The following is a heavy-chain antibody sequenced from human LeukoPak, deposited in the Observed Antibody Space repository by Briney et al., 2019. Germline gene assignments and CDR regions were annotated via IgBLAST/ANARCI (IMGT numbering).Heavy chain of an antibody. Sequence: PGGSLTLSCAASGFTFSSFAMSWVRQAPGKGLEWVSSISGSGGITNYAYSVKGRFTISRDNSQNTLYLQMNSLRAEDTAVYYCAKDYSDILSPFDYWGQGTLVTVSS. CDR1: GFTFSSFA. D-gene: IGHD3-9*01. CDR3: AKDYSDILSPFDY. CDR2: ISGSGGIT. V-gene: IGHV3-23*01. J-gene: IGHJ4*02.